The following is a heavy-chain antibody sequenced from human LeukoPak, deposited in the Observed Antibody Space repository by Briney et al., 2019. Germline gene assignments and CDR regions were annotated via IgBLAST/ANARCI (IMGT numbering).Heavy chain of an antibody. D-gene: IGHD6-19*01. Sequence: GGSLRLSCAASGFTFSSYWMHWVRQVPGKGLEWVSVLYTGGNIYYADFVKGRFTISRDNSNNMVFLQMNSLTAEDTALYYCAGGQMFTSGGFDNWGQGALVTVSS. J-gene: IGHJ4*02. CDR3: AGGQMFTSGGFDN. CDR2: LYTGGNI. V-gene: IGHV3-53*01. CDR1: GFTFSSYW.